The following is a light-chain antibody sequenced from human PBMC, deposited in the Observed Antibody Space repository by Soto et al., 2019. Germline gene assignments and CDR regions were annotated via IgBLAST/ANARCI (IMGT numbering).Light chain of an antibody. CDR2: AAS. CDR1: QGISSY. J-gene: IGKJ3*01. V-gene: IGKV1-9*01. Sequence: DIQLTQSPSFLSASVGDRVTITRRASQGISSYLAWYQQKPGKAPKLLIYAASTLQSGVPSRFSGSGSGTEFTLTISSLQPEDFATYYCQQLNSYPRFTFGPGTKVDIK. CDR3: QQLNSYPRFT.